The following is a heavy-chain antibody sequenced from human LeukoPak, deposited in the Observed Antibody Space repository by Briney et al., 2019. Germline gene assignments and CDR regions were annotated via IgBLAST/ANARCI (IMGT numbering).Heavy chain of an antibody. CDR3: ARDLGVVATILPGY. J-gene: IGHJ4*02. CDR1: GFTFSSYS. Sequence: PGGSLRLSCAASGFTFSSYSMHWVRQAPGKGLEWVAIISYDGSNKYYADSVKGRFTISRDNSKNTLYLQMNSLRAEDTAVYYCARDLGVVATILPGYWGQGTLVTVSS. CDR2: ISYDGSNK. V-gene: IGHV3-30*03. D-gene: IGHD5-12*01.